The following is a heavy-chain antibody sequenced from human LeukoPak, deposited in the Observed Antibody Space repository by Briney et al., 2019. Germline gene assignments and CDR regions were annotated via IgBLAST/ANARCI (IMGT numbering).Heavy chain of an antibody. V-gene: IGHV1-2*02. CDR2: INPNSGGT. CDR1: GYTFTGYY. D-gene: IGHD1-26*01. J-gene: IGHJ4*02. CDR3: AREARATSFFWDY. Sequence: ASVKVSCKASGYTFTGYYMHWVRQAPGQGLEWMGWINPNSGGTNYAQKFQGRVTMTRDTSISTAYMELSRLRSDDTAVYYCAREARATSFFWDYWGQGTLVTVSS.